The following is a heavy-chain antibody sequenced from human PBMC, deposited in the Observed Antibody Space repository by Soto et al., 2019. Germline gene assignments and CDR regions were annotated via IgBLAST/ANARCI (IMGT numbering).Heavy chain of an antibody. V-gene: IGHV1-69*06. CDR1: GGTFSSYA. Sequence: SVKVSCKASGGTFSSYAISWVRQAPGQGLEWMGGIIPIFGTANYAQKFQGRVTITADKSTSTAYMELSSLRSEDTAVYYCARVQRGYSYGVDGQAFDIWGQGTMVTVSS. D-gene: IGHD5-18*01. CDR2: IIPIFGTA. CDR3: ARVQRGYSYGVDGQAFDI. J-gene: IGHJ3*02.